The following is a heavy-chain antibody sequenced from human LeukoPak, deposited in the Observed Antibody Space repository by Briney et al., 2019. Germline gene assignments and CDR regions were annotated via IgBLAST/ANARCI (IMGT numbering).Heavy chain of an antibody. CDR1: GGSISSSSYY. V-gene: IGHV4-39*01. D-gene: IGHD3-10*01. CDR3: ARRYYGSGSLHYMDV. J-gene: IGHJ6*03. CDR2: IYYSGST. Sequence: SETLSLTCTVSGGSISSSSYYWGWIRQPPGKGLEWIGTIYYSGSTYYSPSLKSRVTISVDTSKNQFSLKLTSVTAADTAVYYCARRYYGSGSLHYMDVWGKGTTVTVSS.